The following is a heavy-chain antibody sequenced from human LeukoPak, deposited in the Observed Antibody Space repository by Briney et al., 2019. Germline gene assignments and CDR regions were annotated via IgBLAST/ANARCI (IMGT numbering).Heavy chain of an antibody. CDR2: ISYDGSNK. CDR1: GFTFSSYG. D-gene: IGHD3-3*01. V-gene: IGHV3-30*18. Sequence: GGSLRLSCAASGFTFSSYGMPWVRQAPGKGLEWVAVISYDGSNKYYADSVKGRFTISRDNSKNTLYLQMNSLRAEDTAVYYCAKDRGRFLEWLLLDYWGQGTLVTVSS. J-gene: IGHJ4*02. CDR3: AKDRGRFLEWLLLDY.